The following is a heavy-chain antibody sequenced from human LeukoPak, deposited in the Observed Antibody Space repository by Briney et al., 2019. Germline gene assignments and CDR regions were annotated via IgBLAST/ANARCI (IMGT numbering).Heavy chain of an antibody. V-gene: IGHV4-34*01. Sequence: PSETLSLTCAVYGGSFSGYYWNWIRQPPGKGLEWIGEINHRRSTNYNPSLKSRVTISVDTSKNQFSLKLSSVAAADTAVYYCARISGWYMGFDYWGQGTLVTVSS. CDR2: INHRRST. CDR1: GGSFSGYY. CDR3: ARISGWYMGFDY. D-gene: IGHD6-13*01. J-gene: IGHJ4*02.